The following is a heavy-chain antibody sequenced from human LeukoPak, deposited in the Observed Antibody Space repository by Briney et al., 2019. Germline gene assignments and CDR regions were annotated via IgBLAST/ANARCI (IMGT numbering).Heavy chain of an antibody. CDR2: ITNGGSTI. Sequence: PGGSLRLSCAASGFTFSDYNMNWVRQAPGKGLEWVSYITNGGSTIHHADSVKGRFTISRDNAKKTLYLQMNSLRAEDTAVYYCAKDAIPAAIGNAFDIWGQGTMVTVSS. D-gene: IGHD2-2*02. J-gene: IGHJ3*02. CDR3: AKDAIPAAIGNAFDI. CDR1: GFTFSDYN. V-gene: IGHV3-11*01.